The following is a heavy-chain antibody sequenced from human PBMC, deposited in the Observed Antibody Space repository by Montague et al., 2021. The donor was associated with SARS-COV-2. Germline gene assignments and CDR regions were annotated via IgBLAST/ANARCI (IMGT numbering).Heavy chain of an antibody. J-gene: IGHJ4*02. Sequence: SLRLSCAASGFTFSSYSMNWVRQAPGEGLEWVSSISSSSSYIYYADSVKGRFTISGDNAKDSLYLQMNSLRAEDTAVYYCASDRGELHAADYWGQGTLVTVSS. D-gene: IGHD1-26*01. CDR2: ISSSSSYI. CDR1: GFTFSSYS. V-gene: IGHV3-21*01. CDR3: ASDRGELHAADY.